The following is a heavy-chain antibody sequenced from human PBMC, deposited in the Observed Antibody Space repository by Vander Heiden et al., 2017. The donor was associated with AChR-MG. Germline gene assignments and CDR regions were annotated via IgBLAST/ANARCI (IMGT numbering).Heavy chain of an antibody. J-gene: IGHJ5*02. Sequence: QVQLVESGVGLVKPGGSLRLSCAASGLPFSDYYMSWIRQAPGKGLEWVSYISSSSSYTNYADSVKGRFTISRDNAKNSLYLQMNSLRAEDTAVYYCARDVAMVTFGWFDPWGQGTLVTVSS. CDR3: ARDVAMVTFGWFDP. D-gene: IGHD5-18*01. V-gene: IGHV3-11*06. CDR1: GLPFSDYY. CDR2: ISSSSSYT.